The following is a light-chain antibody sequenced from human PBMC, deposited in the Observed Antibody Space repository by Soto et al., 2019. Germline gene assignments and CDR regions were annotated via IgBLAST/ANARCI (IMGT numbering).Light chain of an antibody. Sequence: EIVLTQSPGTLSLSPGERVTLSCRASQSVSSSNVAWYQQKPGQAPRLLIYGASNRATGIPDRFSGSGSATDFSRTISRLEPEDFAVYYCQQYGTSSLTFGGGSKVELK. J-gene: IGKJ4*01. CDR1: QSVSSSN. CDR2: GAS. CDR3: QQYGTSSLT. V-gene: IGKV3-20*01.